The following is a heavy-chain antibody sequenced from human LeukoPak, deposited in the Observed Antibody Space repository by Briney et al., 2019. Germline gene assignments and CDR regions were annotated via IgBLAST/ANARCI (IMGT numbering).Heavy chain of an antibody. J-gene: IGHJ4*02. CDR2: IDKSGWTT. CDR1: TFNLSPHE. D-gene: IGHD1-26*01. Sequence: GGSLRLSCSTSTFNLSPHEVNWVRQAPGKGLEWVSYIDKSGWTTEYAGSVKGRFSVSRDNARNSVFLQMGSLRVEDTAVYYCARGKSGSYGTKGYWGQGTLVTVSS. V-gene: IGHV3-48*03. CDR3: ARGKSGSYGTKGY.